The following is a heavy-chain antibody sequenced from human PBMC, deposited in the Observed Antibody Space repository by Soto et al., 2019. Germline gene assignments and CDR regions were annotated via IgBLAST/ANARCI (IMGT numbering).Heavy chain of an antibody. D-gene: IGHD2-15*01. V-gene: IGHV1-2*04. CDR1: GYTFTGYY. CDR2: INPNSGGT. J-gene: IGHJ6*02. CDR3: ARSYCSGGSCYPYYYYYYGMDV. Sequence: ASVKVSCKASGYTFTGYYMHWVRQAPGQGLEWMGWINPNSGGTNYAQKFQGWVTMTRDTSISTAYMELSRLRSDDTAVYYCARSYCSGGSCYPYYYYYYGMDVWGQGTTVTVSS.